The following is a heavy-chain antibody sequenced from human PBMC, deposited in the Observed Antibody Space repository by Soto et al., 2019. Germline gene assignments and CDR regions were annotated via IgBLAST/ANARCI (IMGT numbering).Heavy chain of an antibody. CDR3: ARGLILWFGELSRRGGYYYYMDV. D-gene: IGHD3-10*01. J-gene: IGHJ6*03. CDR1: GGSFSGYQ. CDR2: INDSGNI. V-gene: IGHV4-34*01. Sequence: QVQLQQWGAGLLKPSETLSLTCAVYGGSFSGYQWTWIRQTPGKGLEWIGEINDSGNINYNPSLKSRVTIFLDTPKKQISLKLSSVTAADTAVYYCARGLILWFGELSRRGGYYYYMDVWGEGTTVIVYS.